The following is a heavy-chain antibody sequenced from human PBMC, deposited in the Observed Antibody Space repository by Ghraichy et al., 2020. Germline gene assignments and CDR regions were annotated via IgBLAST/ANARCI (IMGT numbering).Heavy chain of an antibody. CDR1: GFTFSSYA. J-gene: IGHJ6*02. CDR3: AKSLTAAAGANYYYGMDV. Sequence: LSLTCAASGFTFSSYAMSWVRQAPGKGLEWVSAISGSGGSTYYADSVKGRFTISRDNSKNTLYLQMNSLRAEDTAVYYCAKSLTAAAGANYYYGMDVWGQGTTVTVSS. D-gene: IGHD6-13*01. CDR2: ISGSGGST. V-gene: IGHV3-23*01.